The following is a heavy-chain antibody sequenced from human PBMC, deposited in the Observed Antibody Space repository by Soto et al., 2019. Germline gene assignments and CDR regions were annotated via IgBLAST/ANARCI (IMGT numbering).Heavy chain of an antibody. V-gene: IGHV4-39*01. J-gene: IGHJ6*02. CDR3: LRQEWGRLSYYYHYGMDV. Sequence: PSQTLCLTCTVSGGSISSSSNYLGRLRHPPGKGLERLGSIYYSGSPDYNPSLKSRVTISVDTSKNQFSLKLSSVTAADTAVYYFLRQEWGRLSYYYHYGMDVWGQGSTIT. CDR2: IYYSGSP. CDR1: GGSISSSSNY. D-gene: IGHD3-16*01.